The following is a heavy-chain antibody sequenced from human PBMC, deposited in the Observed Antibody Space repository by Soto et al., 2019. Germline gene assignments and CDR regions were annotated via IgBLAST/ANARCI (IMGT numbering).Heavy chain of an antibody. J-gene: IGHJ4*02. D-gene: IGHD6-25*01. Sequence: EVQLVESGGGLIQPGGSLRLSCAVSGFTVSNNYMSWVRQAPGKGLEGVSVIYSGGYTAYGDSVKGRFTISRDNSKNKQSLQKNGGRPDAAAVYCWATQRGGGGYWGQGTLVTVSS. CDR2: IYSGGYT. V-gene: IGHV3-53*01. CDR1: GFTVSNNY. CDR3: ATQRGGGGY.